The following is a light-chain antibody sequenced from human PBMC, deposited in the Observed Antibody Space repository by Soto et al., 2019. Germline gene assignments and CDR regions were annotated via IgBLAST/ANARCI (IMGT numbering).Light chain of an antibody. CDR1: FSNVGINT. J-gene: IGLJ2*01. V-gene: IGLV1-44*01. CDR2: SDN. CDR3: ASWDDSRNGVV. Sequence: QPVLTQPPSASGTPGQRVTISCSGSFSNVGINTVNWYQQLPGTAPKLLIYSDNQRPSGVPDRFSGSKYGTSASLAISGRQSEDAADYYCASWDDSRNGVVFGGGTKLTVL.